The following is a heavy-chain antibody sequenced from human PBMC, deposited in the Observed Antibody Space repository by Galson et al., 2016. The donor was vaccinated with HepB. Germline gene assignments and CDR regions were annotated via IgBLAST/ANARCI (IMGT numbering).Heavy chain of an antibody. Sequence: SLRLSCAASGFMFKNYAMSWVRQGPGKGLEWVSVISGSGGTTFYAESVKGRFTISRDNSQNTVDLQMNSLRADDTAVYYCAKVFDYLNGWIDQWGQGTLVTVSS. CDR3: AKVFDYLNGWIDQ. D-gene: IGHD3-3*01. CDR1: GFMFKNYA. CDR2: ISGSGGTT. J-gene: IGHJ4*02. V-gene: IGHV3-23*01.